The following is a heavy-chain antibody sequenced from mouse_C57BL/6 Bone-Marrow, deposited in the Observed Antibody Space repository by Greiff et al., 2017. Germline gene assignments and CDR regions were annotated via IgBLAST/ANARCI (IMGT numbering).Heavy chain of an antibody. CDR1: GYTFTSYW. CDR2: IDPSESET. V-gene: IGHV1-52*01. J-gene: IGHJ3*01. D-gene: IGHD4-1*01. Sequence: QVQLQQPGAELVRPGSSVKLSCKASGYTFTSYWMHWVKQRPKQGLEWIGNIDPSESETHYNQKFKDKATLTVDKSSSTAYMQLSSLTSEDSAVYYCARSGLTGKGFAYWGQGTLVTVSA. CDR3: ARSGLTGKGFAY.